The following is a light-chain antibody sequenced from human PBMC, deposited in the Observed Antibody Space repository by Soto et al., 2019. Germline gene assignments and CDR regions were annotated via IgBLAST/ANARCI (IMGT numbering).Light chain of an antibody. CDR3: KQYNTWPLST. J-gene: IGKJ2*01. CDR2: GAS. CDR1: QSVSSN. Sequence: EIVMTQSPATLSVSPGERATLSCRASQSVSSNLAWYQQKPGQAPRLLIYGASTRATGIPARFSGSGSGTEFTLTIRSLQSEDFAVYYCKQYNTWPLSTFGQGTKREIK. V-gene: IGKV3-15*01.